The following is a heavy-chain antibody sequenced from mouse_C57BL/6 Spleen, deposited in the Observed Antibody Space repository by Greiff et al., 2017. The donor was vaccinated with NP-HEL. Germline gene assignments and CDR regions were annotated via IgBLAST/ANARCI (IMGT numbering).Heavy chain of an antibody. CDR1: GYTFTSYW. CDR2: IDPSDSYT. V-gene: IGHV1-69*01. CDR3: ARNGGHFDY. Sequence: QVTLKESGAELVMPGASVKLSCKASGYTFTSYWMHWVKQRPGQGLEWIGEIDPSDSYTNYNQKFKGKSTLTVDKSSSTAYMQLSSLTSEDSAVYYCARNGGHFDYWGQGTTLTVSS. J-gene: IGHJ2*01.